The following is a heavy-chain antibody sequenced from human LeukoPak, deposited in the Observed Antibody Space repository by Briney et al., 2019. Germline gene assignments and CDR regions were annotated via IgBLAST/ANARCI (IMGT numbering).Heavy chain of an antibody. CDR2: IYHSGST. CDR1: GYSISSGYY. Sequence: SETLSLTCAVSGYSISSGYYWGWIRQPPGKGLEWIGSIYHSGSTYYNPSLKSRVTISVDTSKNQFSLKLSSVTAADTAVYYCARVMGRSQNWFDPWGQGTLVTVSS. J-gene: IGHJ5*02. D-gene: IGHD3-16*01. V-gene: IGHV4-38-2*01. CDR3: ARVMGRSQNWFDP.